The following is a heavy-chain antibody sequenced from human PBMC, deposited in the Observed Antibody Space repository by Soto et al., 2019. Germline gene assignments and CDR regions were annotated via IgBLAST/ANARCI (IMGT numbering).Heavy chain of an antibody. CDR1: GGSISSSRCH. CDR2: IKYSGTT. J-gene: IGHJ4*02. CDR3: ARDASSRPATY. Sequence: SETLSLTCTVSGGSISSSRCHWGWIRQPPGKGLEWIASIKYSGTTFYNPSLKSRVTISVDTSKNQFSLKVNSVTAEDTAVYYCARDASSRPATYWGQGTLVTVSS. V-gene: IGHV4-39*07. D-gene: IGHD1-26*01.